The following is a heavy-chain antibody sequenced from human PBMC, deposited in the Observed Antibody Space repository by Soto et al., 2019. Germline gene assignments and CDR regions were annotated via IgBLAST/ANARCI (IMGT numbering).Heavy chain of an antibody. J-gene: IGHJ4*02. V-gene: IGHV4-61*08. CDR3: ARSWGYYFDY. CDR1: GGSISSGGYY. Sequence: PSETLSLTCTVSGGSISSGGYYWSWIRQPPGKGLEWIGYIYYSGSTNYNPSLKSRVTISVDTSKNQFSLKLSSVTAADTAVYYCARSWGYYFDYWGQGTLVTVSS. CDR2: IYYSGST. D-gene: IGHD3-16*01.